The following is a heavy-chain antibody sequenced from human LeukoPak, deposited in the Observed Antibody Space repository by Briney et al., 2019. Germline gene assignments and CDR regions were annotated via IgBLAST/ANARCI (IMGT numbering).Heavy chain of an antibody. J-gene: IGHJ4*02. D-gene: IGHD3-22*01. CDR2: ISAYNGNT. V-gene: IGHV1-18*01. CDR1: GYTFTSYG. CDR3: ARLSSGYYPVDY. Sequence: ASVKVSCKASGYTFTSYGISWVRQAPGQGLEWMGWISAYNGNTNYAQKLQGRVTMTTDTSTSTACMELRSLRSDDTAVYYCARLSSGYYPVDYWGQGTLVTVSS.